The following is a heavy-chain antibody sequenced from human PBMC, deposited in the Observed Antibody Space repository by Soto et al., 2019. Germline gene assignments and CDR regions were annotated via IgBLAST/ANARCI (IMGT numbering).Heavy chain of an antibody. J-gene: IGHJ3*01. CDR3: AKKGLCSLATYCTTRDSHYAFDD. Sequence: EVQLLESGGGLVRPWGSLRLSCAASGFTFYNYAMNWVRQAPGKGLEWVSTISGGGDGTYYADSVNGRFTISRDNSRHTVDLQMNSLRAEDTALYYCAKKGLCSLATYCTTRDSHYAFDDWGQGTLVTVSS. CDR1: GFTFYNYA. D-gene: IGHD2-8*01. CDR2: ISGGGDGT. V-gene: IGHV3-23*01.